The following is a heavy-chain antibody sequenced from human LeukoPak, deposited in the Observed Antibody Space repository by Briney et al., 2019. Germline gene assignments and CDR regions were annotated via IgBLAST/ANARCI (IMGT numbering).Heavy chain of an antibody. J-gene: IGHJ5*02. CDR2: INPNSGGT. CDR3: ARGRYFDWLFLFDP. D-gene: IGHD3-9*01. V-gene: IGHV1-2*02. Sequence: ASVKVSCKASGYTFTGYYMHWVRQAPGQGLEWMGWINPNSGGTNYAQKFQGRVTMTRDTSIGTAYMELSRLRSGDTAVYYCARGRYFDWLFLFDPWGQGTLVTVSS. CDR1: GYTFTGYY.